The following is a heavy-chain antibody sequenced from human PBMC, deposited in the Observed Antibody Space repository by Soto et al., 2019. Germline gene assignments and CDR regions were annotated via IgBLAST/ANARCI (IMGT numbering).Heavy chain of an antibody. Sequence: SLTCAVSGGSISSGGYYWNWIRQHPGKGLEWIGYIYCSGSTYYNPSLKSRVTISVDTSKNQFSLKLTSVTAEDTAVYYCAKDPHYCSGGRCYRLFDYWGQGTLVTVSS. D-gene: IGHD2-15*01. J-gene: IGHJ4*02. V-gene: IGHV4-31*11. CDR2: IYCSGST. CDR3: AKDPHYCSGGRCYRLFDY. CDR1: GGSISSGGYY.